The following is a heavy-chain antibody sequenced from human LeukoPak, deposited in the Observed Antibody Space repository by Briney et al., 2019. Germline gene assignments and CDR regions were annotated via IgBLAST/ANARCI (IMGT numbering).Heavy chain of an antibody. D-gene: IGHD3-10*01. CDR2: INHSGST. CDR1: GGSFSGYY. J-gene: IGHJ5*02. Sequence: SETLSLTCAVYGGSFSGYYWSWIRQPPGKGLEWIGEINHSGSTNHNPSLKSRVTISVDTSKNQFSLKLSSVTAADTAVYYCARGRITMVRGAANWFDPWGQGTLVTVSS. CDR3: ARGRITMVRGAANWFDP. V-gene: IGHV4-34*01.